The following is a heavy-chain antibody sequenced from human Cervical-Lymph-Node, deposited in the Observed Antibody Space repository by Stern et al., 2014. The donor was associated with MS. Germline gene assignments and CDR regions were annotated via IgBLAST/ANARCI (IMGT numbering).Heavy chain of an antibody. V-gene: IGHV1-46*01. J-gene: IGHJ4*02. CDR3: ARGTGYSYYLDY. CDR1: GYTFTDYY. D-gene: IGHD3/OR15-3a*01. CDR2: YNPSSGST. Sequence: QMQLVQSGAEVKKPGASVKVSCKASGYTFTDYYLHWVRQAPGQGLEWMGLYNPSSGSTTYAQKFQGSVAMTTESSTSTLYMELSSLRSDDTAFYYCARGTGYSYYLDYWGQGTLVTVSS.